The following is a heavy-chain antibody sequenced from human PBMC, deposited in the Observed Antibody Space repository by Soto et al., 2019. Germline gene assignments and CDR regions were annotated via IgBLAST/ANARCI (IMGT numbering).Heavy chain of an antibody. Sequence: QVQLVQSGAEVKKPGSSVKVSCKASGGTFSSYAISWVRQAPGQGLEWMGGIIPIFGTANYAQKFQGRVTITADESXXTAYMELSSVRSEDTAGYYCARPVPAAGSYYRMDVWGHGTTVTVSS. CDR3: ARPVPAAGSYYRMDV. CDR1: GGTFSSYA. V-gene: IGHV1-69*12. D-gene: IGHD2-2*01. CDR2: IIPIFGTA. J-gene: IGHJ6*02.